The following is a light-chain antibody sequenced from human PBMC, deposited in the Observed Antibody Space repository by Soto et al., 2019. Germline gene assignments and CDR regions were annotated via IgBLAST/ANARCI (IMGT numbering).Light chain of an antibody. CDR2: KAS. V-gene: IGKV1-5*03. CDR1: QSISSS. Sequence: DIRMTQSPSTLSASVGDRVTISCRASQSISSSLAWYQQKPGKAPNLLIYKASSLQGGFPSRFSGSGSGTEFTLTISSLQPDDFATYYCQQYNSYPFTFGPGTKVDIK. J-gene: IGKJ3*01. CDR3: QQYNSYPFT.